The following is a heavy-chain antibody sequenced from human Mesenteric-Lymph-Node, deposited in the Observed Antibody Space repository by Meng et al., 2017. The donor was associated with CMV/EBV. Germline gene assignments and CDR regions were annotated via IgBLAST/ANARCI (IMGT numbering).Heavy chain of an antibody. CDR1: GYSFTNFW. CDR3: ARQRCSSTSCYSDY. J-gene: IGHJ4*02. V-gene: IGHV5-51*01. CDR2: IYPSDSAT. D-gene: IGHD2-2*01. Sequence: GESLKISCTGSGYSFTNFWIGWVRQMPGKGLEWMAIIYPSDSATTYSPSFQGHVTISADKSISTAYLQWSSLKASDTAMYYCARQRCSSTSCYSDYWGQGTLVTVSS.